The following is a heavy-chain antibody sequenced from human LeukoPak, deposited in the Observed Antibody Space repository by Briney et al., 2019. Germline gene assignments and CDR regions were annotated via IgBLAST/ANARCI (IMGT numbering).Heavy chain of an antibody. CDR1: GFTFSDYY. D-gene: IGHD3-22*01. CDR2: ISSSGSTI. V-gene: IGHV3-11*01. J-gene: IGHJ4*02. Sequence: PGGSLRLSCAASGFTFSDYYMSWIRQAPGKGLEWVSYISSSGSTIHYADSVKGRFTISRDNAKNSLYLQMNSLRAEDTAVYYCARYYSSGYYSNYWGQGTLVTVSS. CDR3: ARYYSSGYYSNY.